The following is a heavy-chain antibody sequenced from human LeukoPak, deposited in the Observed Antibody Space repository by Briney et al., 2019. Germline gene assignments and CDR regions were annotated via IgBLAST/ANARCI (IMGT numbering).Heavy chain of an antibody. V-gene: IGHV4-34*01. CDR2: INHSGST. CDR1: GGSFSGYY. CDR3: ARGGRIAAAGTGYFDY. D-gene: IGHD6-13*01. J-gene: IGHJ4*02. Sequence: SETLSLTCAVYGGSFSGYYWSWIRQPPGKGLEWIGEINHSGSTNYKHSLKSRVTISVDTSKTQFSLELSSVTAADTAVYYCARGGRIAAAGTGYFDYWGQGTLVTVSS.